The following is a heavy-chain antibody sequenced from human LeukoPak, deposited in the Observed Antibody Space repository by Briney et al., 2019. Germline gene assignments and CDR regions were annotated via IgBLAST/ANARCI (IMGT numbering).Heavy chain of an antibody. CDR1: GFTFSSYS. V-gene: IGHV3-21*01. Sequence: GGSLRLSCAASGFTFSSYSMNWVRQAPGKGLEWVSSISSSSSYIYYADSVKGRFTISRDNAKNSLYLQMNSLRAEDTAVYYCARDKIVGATNFDFWGQGTLVTVSS. J-gene: IGHJ4*02. CDR3: ARDKIVGATNFDF. D-gene: IGHD1-26*01. CDR2: ISSSSSYI.